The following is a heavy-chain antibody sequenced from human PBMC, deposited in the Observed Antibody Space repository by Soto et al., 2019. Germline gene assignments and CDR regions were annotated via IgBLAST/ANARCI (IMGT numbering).Heavy chain of an antibody. CDR1: GGSIGSGSYY. V-gene: IGHV4-31*03. D-gene: IGHD3-22*01. CDR3: ARAGYDRDGGGYYYFDY. CDR2: INYSGST. Sequence: QVQLQESGPGLVKPSQTLSLTCTVSGGSIGSGSYYWSWIRQHPGKGLEWIGYINYSGSTFYIPSLKGRVTTSIDTSTNQCSLKLSSVTAADTAVYYCARAGYDRDGGGYYYFDYWGQGTLVTVSS. J-gene: IGHJ4*02.